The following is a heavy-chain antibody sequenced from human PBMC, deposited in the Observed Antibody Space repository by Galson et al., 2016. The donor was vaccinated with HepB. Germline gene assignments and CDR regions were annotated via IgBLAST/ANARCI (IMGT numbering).Heavy chain of an antibody. CDR1: GFNFIDAW. Sequence: SLRLSCAASGFNFIDAWMIWVRQAPGKGLEWVGRIKSNRIGGTTDYAAPVKGRFYISRDDSRNTVYLHMNSLSTDDTGVYYCVWTGNHDFGYWGQGTLVTVSS. D-gene: IGHD3/OR15-3a*01. CDR3: VWTGNHDFGY. V-gene: IGHV3-15*01. J-gene: IGHJ4*02. CDR2: IKSNRIGGTT.